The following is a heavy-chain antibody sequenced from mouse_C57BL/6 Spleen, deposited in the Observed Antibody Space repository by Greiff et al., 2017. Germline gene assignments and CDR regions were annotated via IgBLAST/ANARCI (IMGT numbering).Heavy chain of an antibody. CDR3: ARGDYYGSSYWYFDV. CDR1: GYTFTDYY. Sequence: VQLQQSGPVLVKPGASVKMSCKASGYTFTDYYMNWVKQSHGKSLEWIGVINPYNGGTSYNQKFKGKATLHVDKSSSTASMELNSRTSEDSAVYYCARGDYYGSSYWYFDVWGTGTTVTVSS. V-gene: IGHV1-19*01. CDR2: INPYNGGT. J-gene: IGHJ1*03. D-gene: IGHD1-1*01.